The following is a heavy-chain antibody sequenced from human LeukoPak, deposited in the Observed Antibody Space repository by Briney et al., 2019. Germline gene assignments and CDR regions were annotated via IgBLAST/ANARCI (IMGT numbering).Heavy chain of an antibody. J-gene: IGHJ4*02. D-gene: IGHD6-19*01. CDR3: ATKQWLAPPPDS. Sequence: GGSLRLSCAASGFTFSKYWILWVRQAPGKGLESVSRINTDGTVTTYADSVKGRFTVSRDNADNTMFLQMNSVRDEDTAVYYCATKQWLAPPPDSWGQGTPVTVSS. CDR1: GFTFSKYW. CDR2: INTDGTVT. V-gene: IGHV3-74*01.